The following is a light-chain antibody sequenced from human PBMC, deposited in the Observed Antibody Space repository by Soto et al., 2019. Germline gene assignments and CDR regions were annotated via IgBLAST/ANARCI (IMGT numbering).Light chain of an antibody. CDR1: SSNIGAGYD. V-gene: IGLV1-40*01. J-gene: IGLJ3*02. Sequence: QSMLTQPPSGSGAPGQRVTISCTGSSSNIGAGYDVHWYQQLPGTAPKLLIYGNSNRPSGVPDRFSGSKSGTSASLAITGLQAEDEADYYCQSYDSSLSALFGGGTKVTVL. CDR2: GNS. CDR3: QSYDSSLSAL.